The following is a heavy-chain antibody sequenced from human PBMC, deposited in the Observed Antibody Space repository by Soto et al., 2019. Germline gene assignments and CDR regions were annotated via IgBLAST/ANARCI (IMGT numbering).Heavy chain of an antibody. D-gene: IGHD2-15*01. V-gene: IGHV3-48*02. Sequence: EVQLVESGGGLVQPGGSLRLSRVASGFTFSSYSFNWVRQAPGKGLEWISYISTRSNSIYYADSVKGRFTVSRDNAKNSLFLQMNNLRDEDTAVYFCARAKSVGAYSPFDSWGQGTLVTVSS. CDR3: ARAKSVGAYSPFDS. CDR2: ISTRSNSI. CDR1: GFTFSSYS. J-gene: IGHJ4*02.